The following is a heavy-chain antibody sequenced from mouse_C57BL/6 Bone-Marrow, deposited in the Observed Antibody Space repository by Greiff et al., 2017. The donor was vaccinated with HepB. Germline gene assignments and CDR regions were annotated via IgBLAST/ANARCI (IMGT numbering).Heavy chain of an antibody. J-gene: IGHJ4*01. CDR3: ARPGYHYYAMDY. CDR1: GYTFTSYW. V-gene: IGHV1-69*01. CDR2: IDPSDSYT. Sequence: VQLKQPGAELVMPGASVKLSCKASGYTFTSYWMHWVKQRPGQGLEWIGEIDPSDSYTNYNQKFKGKSTLTVDKSSSTAYMQLSSLTSEDSAVYYCARPGYHYYAMDYWGQGTSVTVSS. D-gene: IGHD2-14*01.